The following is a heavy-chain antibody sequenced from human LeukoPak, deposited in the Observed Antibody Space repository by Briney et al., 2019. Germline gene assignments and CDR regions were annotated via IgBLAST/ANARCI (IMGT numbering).Heavy chain of an antibody. V-gene: IGHV3-21*01. J-gene: IGHJ4*02. CDR3: AAFGEVPAATPPGY. CDR1: GFTFSSYS. CDR2: ISSSSSYI. Sequence: PGGSLRLSCAASGFTFSSYSMNWVRQAPGKGLEWVSSISSSSSYIYYADSVKGRFTISRDNAKNSLYLQMNSLRAEDTAVYYCAAFGEVPAATPPGYWGQGTLVTVSS. D-gene: IGHD2-2*01.